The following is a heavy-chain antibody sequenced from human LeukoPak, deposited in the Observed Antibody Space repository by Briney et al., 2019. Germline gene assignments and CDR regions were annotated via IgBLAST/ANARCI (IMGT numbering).Heavy chain of an antibody. V-gene: IGHV3-33*06. J-gene: IGHJ4*02. D-gene: IGHD3-22*01. CDR3: AKDPYYDSSGYPPAFFDY. CDR2: IWYDGSNK. CDR1: GFTFSSYG. Sequence: PGGSLRLSCAASGFTFSSYGMHWVRQAPGKGLEWVAVIWYDGSNKYYADSVKGRFTISRDNSKSTLYLQMNSLRAEDTAVYYCAKDPYYDSSGYPPAFFDYWGQGTLVPVSS.